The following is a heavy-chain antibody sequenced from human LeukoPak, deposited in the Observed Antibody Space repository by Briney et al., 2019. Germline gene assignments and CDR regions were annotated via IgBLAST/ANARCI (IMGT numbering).Heavy chain of an antibody. Sequence: PGGSLRLSCAASGFTFSSDWMNWVRRAPGQGLEWVASVKEDGSEKHYVDSVKGRFTISRDNAKNSLYLQMNNMRVEVTAVYYCATGTWLGNGYWGQGTLVTVSS. CDR1: GFTFSSDW. V-gene: IGHV3-7*01. J-gene: IGHJ4*02. CDR3: ATGTWLGNGY. CDR2: VKEDGSEK. D-gene: IGHD5-24*01.